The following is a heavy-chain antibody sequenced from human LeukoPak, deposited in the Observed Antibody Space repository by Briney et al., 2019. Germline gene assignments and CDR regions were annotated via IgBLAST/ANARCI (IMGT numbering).Heavy chain of an antibody. D-gene: IGHD3-22*01. CDR1: GFTFSSHS. CDR3: ARGAYYYED. J-gene: IGHJ4*02. V-gene: IGHV3-48*01. Sequence: GGSLRLSCAASGFTFSSHSMNWVRRAPGKGLEWVSYISSSSSTIYYADSVKGRFTISRDNAKNSLYLQMNSLRAEDTAVYYCARGAYYYEDWGQGTLVTVSS. CDR2: ISSSSSTI.